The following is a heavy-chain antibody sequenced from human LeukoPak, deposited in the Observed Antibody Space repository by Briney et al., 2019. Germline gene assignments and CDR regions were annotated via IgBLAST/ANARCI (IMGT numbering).Heavy chain of an antibody. CDR2: INIDGGIT. Sequence: GGSLRLSCAASGFTFSSYWMHWVRQVPGEGLGWVSRINIDGGITNYADSVKGPFTAFRDNAKSTFYLQINKLRAEDTAVYYCARARNYGCLDNWDQGTPVTVSS. CDR3: ARARNYGCLDN. V-gene: IGHV3-74*01. CDR1: GFTFSSYW. D-gene: IGHD1-7*01. J-gene: IGHJ4*02.